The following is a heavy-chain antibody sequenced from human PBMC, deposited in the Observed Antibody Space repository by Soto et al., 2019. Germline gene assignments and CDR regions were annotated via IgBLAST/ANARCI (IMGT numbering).Heavy chain of an antibody. Sequence: QVQLVQSGAEVKKPGSSVKVSCKASGDTFNFYSINWVRQAPGLGLEWVGRFNPILSMSNSAQKFQGRVTLTAHKSASTAYMVLSSLRSDDTAMYYCATSYGSGSRAFDYWGQGALVTVSS. D-gene: IGHD3-10*01. CDR1: GDTFNFYS. V-gene: IGHV1-69*02. CDR2: FNPILSMS. CDR3: ATSYGSGSRAFDY. J-gene: IGHJ4*02.